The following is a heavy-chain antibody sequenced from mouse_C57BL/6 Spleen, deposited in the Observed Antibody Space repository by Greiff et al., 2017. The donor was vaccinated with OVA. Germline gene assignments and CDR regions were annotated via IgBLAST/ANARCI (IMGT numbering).Heavy chain of an antibody. J-gene: IGHJ2*01. V-gene: IGHV14-4*01. CDR1: GFNIKDDY. D-gene: IGHD3-3*01. Sequence: VQLQQSGAELVRPGASVKLSCTASGFNIKDDYMHWVKQRPEQGLEWIGWIDPENGDTEYASKFQGKATITADTSSNTAYLQLSSLTSEDTAVYYCTLGYFDYWGQGTTRTVSS. CDR2: IDPENGDT. CDR3: TLGYFDY.